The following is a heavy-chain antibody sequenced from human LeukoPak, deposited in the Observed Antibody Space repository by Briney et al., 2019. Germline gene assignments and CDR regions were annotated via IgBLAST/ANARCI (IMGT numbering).Heavy chain of an antibody. CDR1: GFTFSSYA. Sequence: GGSLRLPCAASGFTFSSYAMHWVRQAPGKGLEWVAVISYDGSNKYYADSVKGRFTISRDNSKNTLYLQMNSLRAEDTAVYYCASFSDQYCSSTSCYDYWGQGTLVTVSS. V-gene: IGHV3-30-3*01. J-gene: IGHJ4*02. CDR2: ISYDGSNK. CDR3: ASFSDQYCSSTSCYDY. D-gene: IGHD2-2*01.